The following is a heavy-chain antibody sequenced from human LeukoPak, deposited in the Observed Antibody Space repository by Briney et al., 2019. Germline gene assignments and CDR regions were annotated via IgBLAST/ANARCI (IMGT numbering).Heavy chain of an antibody. CDR2: IYSGGST. J-gene: IGHJ4*02. V-gene: IGHV3-53*01. D-gene: IGHD2-2*01. CDR3: ARWCSSTSCCFEY. CDR1: GFTVSSNY. Sequence: GGSLRLSCAASGFTVSSNYMNWVRQAPGKGLEWVSVIYSGGSTYYADSVKGRFTISRDNSKNTLYLQMNNLRAEDTAVYYCARWCSSTSCCFEYWGQGTLVTVSS.